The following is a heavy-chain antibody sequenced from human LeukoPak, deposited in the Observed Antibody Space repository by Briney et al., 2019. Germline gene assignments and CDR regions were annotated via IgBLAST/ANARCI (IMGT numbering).Heavy chain of an antibody. CDR3: ASHRGGSSWYVN. V-gene: IGHV1-18*01. CDR2: ISAYNGNT. CDR1: GGTFSSYA. D-gene: IGHD6-13*01. J-gene: IGHJ3*01. Sequence: ASVKVSCKASGGTFSSYAISWVRQAPGQGLEWMGWISAYNGNTNYAQKLQGRVTMTTDTSTSTAYMELRSLRSDDTAVYYCASHRGGSSWYVNWGQGTMVTVSS.